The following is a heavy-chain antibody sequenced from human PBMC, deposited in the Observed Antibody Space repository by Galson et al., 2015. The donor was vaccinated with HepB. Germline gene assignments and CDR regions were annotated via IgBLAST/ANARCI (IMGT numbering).Heavy chain of an antibody. CDR3: VRRRGLTFPNPRDY. CDR2: IDADGSSI. J-gene: IGHJ4*02. D-gene: IGHD5-24*01. V-gene: IGHV3-74*01. Sequence: LRLSCAASGLTLSKYWMHWVRQAPGRGLVWVSRIDADGSSIGYASSVEGRFTISRDNAKNTLYLQMNSLRVEDTAVYYCVRRRGLTFPNPRDYWGQGTLVTVSS. CDR1: GLTLSKYW.